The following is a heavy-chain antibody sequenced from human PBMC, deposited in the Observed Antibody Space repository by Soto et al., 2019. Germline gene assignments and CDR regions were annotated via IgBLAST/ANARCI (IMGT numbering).Heavy chain of an antibody. Sequence: ASVKVSCKASGGTFSSYAISWVRQAPGQGLEWMGWISPNNGKTNYAQKLQGRVTITADTSTSTAYMELRSLRSDDTAVYYCARDQRWQQLGSYGMDVWGQGTTVTVSS. J-gene: IGHJ6*02. CDR3: ARDQRWQQLGSYGMDV. V-gene: IGHV1-18*01. CDR1: GGTFSSYA. D-gene: IGHD6-13*01. CDR2: ISPNNGKT.